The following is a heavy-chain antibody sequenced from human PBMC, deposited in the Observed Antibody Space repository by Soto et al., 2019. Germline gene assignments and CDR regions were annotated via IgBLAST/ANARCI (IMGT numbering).Heavy chain of an antibody. V-gene: IGHV6-1*01. CDR1: GDSVSSNSAA. J-gene: IGHJ4*02. D-gene: IGHD3-16*01. Sequence: SQTLSLTCAISGDSVSSNSAAWNWIRQSPSRGLEWLGRTYYRSKWYKDYAESVKGRITINPDTSMNQFSLQLNSVTPEDMAVYYCARDRKEGGDYFDYWGQGTLVTVSS. CDR3: ARDRKEGGDYFDY. CDR2: TYYRSKWYK.